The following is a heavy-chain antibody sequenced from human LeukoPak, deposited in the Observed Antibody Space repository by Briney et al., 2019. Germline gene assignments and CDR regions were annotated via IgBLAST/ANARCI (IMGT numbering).Heavy chain of an antibody. V-gene: IGHV3-30*04. CDR3: ARERYSGYDYYADY. D-gene: IGHD5-12*01. CDR2: ISYDGSNK. J-gene: IGHJ4*02. Sequence: GRSLRLSCAASEFTFSSYAMHWVRQAPDKGLEWVAVISYDGSNKYYADSVKGRFTISRDNSKNTLYLQMNSLRAEDTAVYYCARERYSGYDYYADYWGQGTLVTVSS. CDR1: EFTFSSYA.